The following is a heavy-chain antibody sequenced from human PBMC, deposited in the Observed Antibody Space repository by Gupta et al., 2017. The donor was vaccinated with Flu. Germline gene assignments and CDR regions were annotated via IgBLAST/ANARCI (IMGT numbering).Heavy chain of an antibody. CDR3: VRGGSFHGY. D-gene: IGHD5-12*01. CDR2: IRVSGDRE. Sequence: QLMESGGDVVQPGGSLRLSCAASGFHLTSSAMSWVRQFGGKRLEWVSVIRVSGDREFYSDAVKGRFAISRDNSNSILYLQMTDLRVEDTALYYCVRGGSFHGYWGPGTRVSVSS. CDR1: GFHLTSSA. J-gene: IGHJ4*02. V-gene: IGHV3-23*01.